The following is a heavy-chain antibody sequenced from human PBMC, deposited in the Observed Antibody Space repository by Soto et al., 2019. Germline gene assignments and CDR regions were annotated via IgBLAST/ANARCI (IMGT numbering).Heavy chain of an antibody. CDR2: ISGSGSGT. V-gene: IGHV3-23*01. Sequence: VQLLESGGGLVQPGGSLRLSCAVSGFTFSTYAMNWVRQAPGKGLEWLSRISGSGSGTYYADSVKGRFTISRDNSENTLYLQMNSLRAEDTAVYYCAKDQGNTIVRARRGFAHWGQGTLVTVSS. CDR1: GFTFSTYA. CDR3: AKDQGNTIVRARRGFAH. D-gene: IGHD1-26*01. J-gene: IGHJ4*02.